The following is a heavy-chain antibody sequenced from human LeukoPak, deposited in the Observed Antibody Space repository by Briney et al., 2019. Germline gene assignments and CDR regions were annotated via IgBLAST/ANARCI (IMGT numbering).Heavy chain of an antibody. CDR3: AKEEICANGVWSSCMDV. J-gene: IGHJ6*03. Sequence: GGSLRLSCAASGCTISINWMHWVRQAPGDALLWVSRIKSDGSERRYADSVEGRFTISRDNAKNTLYLKMRSLRVDDTAVYYCAKEEICANGVWSSCMDVWGKGTTVTVSS. CDR1: GCTISINW. V-gene: IGHV3-74*01. D-gene: IGHD2-8*01. CDR2: IKSDGSER.